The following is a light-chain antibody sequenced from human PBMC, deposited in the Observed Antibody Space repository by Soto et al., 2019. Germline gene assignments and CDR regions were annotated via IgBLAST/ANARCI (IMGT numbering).Light chain of an antibody. CDR3: QQRTNWPLT. V-gene: IGKV3-11*01. Sequence: EIVLTQSPATLSLSPGERATLSCRASQSVSTYLAWYQQKPGQAPRLLIYAASTRAAGIPARFSGSGSGTDFTLIISSLEPEDFAVYYCQQRTNWPLTFGGGTKVDIK. CDR2: AAS. J-gene: IGKJ4*01. CDR1: QSVSTY.